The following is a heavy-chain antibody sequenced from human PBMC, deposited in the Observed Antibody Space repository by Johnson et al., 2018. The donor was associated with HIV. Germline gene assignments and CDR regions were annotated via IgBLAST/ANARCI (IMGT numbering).Heavy chain of an antibody. CDR1: GFTFSSYW. CDR3: ASDPVPAAIRAFDI. J-gene: IGHJ3*02. D-gene: IGHD2-2*01. V-gene: IGHV3-7*01. CDR2: IKQDGSEK. Sequence: VQLVESGGGVVQPGRSLRLSCAASGFTFSSYWMSWVRQAPGKGLEWVANIKQDGSEKYYVDSVKGRFTISRDNAKNSLYLQMNSLRAEDTAVYYCASDPVPAAIRAFDIWGQGTMVTVSS.